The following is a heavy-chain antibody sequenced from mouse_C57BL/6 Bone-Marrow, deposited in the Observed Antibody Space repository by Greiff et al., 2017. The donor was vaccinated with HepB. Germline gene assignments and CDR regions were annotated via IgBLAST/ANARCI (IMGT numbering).Heavy chain of an antibody. CDR3: ARYGPSWFAY. Sequence: QVQLQQSGPELVKPGASVKISCKASGYAFSSSWMNWVKQRPGKGLEWIGRIYPGDGDTNYNGKFKGKATLTADKSSSTAYMQLSSLTSEDSAVYFGARYGPSWFAYWGQGTLVTVSA. CDR2: IYPGDGDT. CDR1: GYAFSSSW. V-gene: IGHV1-82*01. D-gene: IGHD1-1*02. J-gene: IGHJ3*01.